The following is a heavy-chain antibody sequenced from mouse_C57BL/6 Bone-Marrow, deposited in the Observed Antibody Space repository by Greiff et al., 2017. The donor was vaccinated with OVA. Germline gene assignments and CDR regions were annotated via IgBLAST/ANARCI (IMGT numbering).Heavy chain of an antibody. V-gene: IGHV5-15*01. CDR2: ISNLAYSI. J-gene: IGHJ4*01. CDR3: ARHWSYAMDY. CDR1: GFTFSDYG. Sequence: EVQLVESGGGLVQPGGSLELSCAASGFTFSDYGMAWVRQAPRKGPEWVAFISNLAYSIYYADTVTGRFTISRENAKNTLYLEMSSLRSEDTAMYYCARHWSYAMDYWGQGTSVTVSS.